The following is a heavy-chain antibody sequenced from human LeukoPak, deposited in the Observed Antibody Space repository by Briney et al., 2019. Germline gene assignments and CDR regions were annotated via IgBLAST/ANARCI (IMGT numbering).Heavy chain of an antibody. D-gene: IGHD3-16*02. J-gene: IGHJ4*02. CDR1: GYTLTELS. V-gene: IGHV1-24*01. CDR2: FDPEDGET. CDR3: ATAVVATRWGSSGGGVIATFIDY. Sequence: GASVKVSCKVSGYTLTELSMHWVRQAPGKGLEWMGGFDPEDGETIYAQKFQGRVTMTEDTSTDTAYMELSSLRSEDTAVYYCATAVVATRWGSSGGGVIATFIDYWGQGTLVTVSS.